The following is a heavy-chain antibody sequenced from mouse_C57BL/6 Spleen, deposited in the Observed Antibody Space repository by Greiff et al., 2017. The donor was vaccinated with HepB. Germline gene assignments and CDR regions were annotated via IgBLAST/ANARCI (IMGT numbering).Heavy chain of an antibody. Sequence: ESGPGLVKPSQSLSLTCSVTGYSITSGYYWNWIRQFPGNKLEWMGYISYDGSNNYNPSLKNRISITRDTSKNQFFLKLNSVTTEDTATYYCAKSSVVAPRYYAMDYWGQGTSVTVSS. CDR3: AKSSVVAPRYYAMDY. CDR1: GYSITSGYY. J-gene: IGHJ4*01. CDR2: ISYDGSN. D-gene: IGHD1-1*01. V-gene: IGHV3-6*01.